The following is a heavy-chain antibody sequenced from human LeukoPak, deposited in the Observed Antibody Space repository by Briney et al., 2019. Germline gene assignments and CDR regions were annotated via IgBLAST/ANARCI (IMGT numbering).Heavy chain of an antibody. CDR2: IWYDGSNM. D-gene: IGHD3-10*01. Sequence: GRSLRLSCGASGFTFSSYGMHWVRQAPGKGLEWVAVIWYDGSNMFYADSVKGRFTISRDNSKNTLYLQMNSLRAEDTAVYFCARAGHGSIIYFDYWGQGTLVTVSS. V-gene: IGHV3-33*01. CDR1: GFTFSSYG. J-gene: IGHJ4*02. CDR3: ARAGHGSIIYFDY.